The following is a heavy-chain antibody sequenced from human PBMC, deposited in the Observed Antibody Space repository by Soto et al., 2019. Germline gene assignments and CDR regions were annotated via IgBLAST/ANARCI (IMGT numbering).Heavy chain of an antibody. CDR2: IYYSGST. CDR1: GGSISSSSYY. V-gene: IGHV4-39*01. Sequence: PSETLSLTCTVSGGSISSSSYYWGWIRQPPGKGLEWIGSIYYSGSTYYNPSLKSRVTISVDTSKNQFSLKLSSVTAADTAVYYCAVPYYVLLWFGEAPRPDAFDIWGQGTMVTVSS. CDR3: AVPYYVLLWFGEAPRPDAFDI. J-gene: IGHJ3*02. D-gene: IGHD3-10*01.